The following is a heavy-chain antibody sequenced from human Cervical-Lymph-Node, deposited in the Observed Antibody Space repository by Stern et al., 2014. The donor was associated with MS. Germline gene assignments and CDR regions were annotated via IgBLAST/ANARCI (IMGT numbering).Heavy chain of an antibody. V-gene: IGHV1-2*02. CDR1: GYSFTGYF. CDR3: ARDGRSSYGSGSYYSSGY. CDR2: INPNSGDT. J-gene: IGHJ4*02. D-gene: IGHD3-10*01. Sequence: QVQLVQSGAEVKKPGASVKVSCKASGYSFTGYFLHWVRQAPGQGLEWIGWINPNSGDTNYAQKFHGRVTMTRDSSSSTAYMELSSLRSDDTAVYYCARDGRSSYGSGSYYSSGYWGQGTLVTVSS.